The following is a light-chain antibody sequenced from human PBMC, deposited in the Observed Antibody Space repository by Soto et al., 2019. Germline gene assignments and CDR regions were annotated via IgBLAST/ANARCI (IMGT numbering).Light chain of an antibody. CDR1: SSDVGSYNL. Sequence: QSALTQPASVSGSPGQSIAISCTGTSSDVGSYNLVSWYQQHPGKAPKLMIYEDTKRPSGVSDRFSGSKSGNTASLTISGLQAEDEADYYCCSYATSSTYVFGTGTK. J-gene: IGLJ1*01. V-gene: IGLV2-23*01. CDR2: EDT. CDR3: CSYATSSTYV.